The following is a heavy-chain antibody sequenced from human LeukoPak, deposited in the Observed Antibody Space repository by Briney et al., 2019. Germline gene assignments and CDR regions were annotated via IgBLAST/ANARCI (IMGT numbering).Heavy chain of an antibody. Sequence: GGSERLSCAASGFTFSTYAMHWVRQAPGQGLEWVAVISFDGSNKNYGDSVKGRFTISRDNSQNTLYLQMNSLRAVDTAVYYCAREMVMTAISDWGLGTLVTVSS. V-gene: IGHV3-30-3*01. CDR2: ISFDGSNK. D-gene: IGHD2-21*02. CDR1: GFTFSTYA. CDR3: AREMVMTAISD. J-gene: IGHJ4*02.